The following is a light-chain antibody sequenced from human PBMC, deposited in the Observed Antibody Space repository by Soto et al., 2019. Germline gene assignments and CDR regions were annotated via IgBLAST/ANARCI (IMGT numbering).Light chain of an antibody. V-gene: IGKV1-5*03. CDR2: MAY. Sequence: DIQMTQSPSTLSASVGDSVTITCRASQSIDVWLAWYQQKPGKAPQLLMYMAYRSESGVQSRFRGSGSGTDFTLTIRNLQPEEFATYYCKQYNDYSRTVGQGTKVDIK. J-gene: IGKJ1*01. CDR3: KQYNDYSRT. CDR1: QSIDVW.